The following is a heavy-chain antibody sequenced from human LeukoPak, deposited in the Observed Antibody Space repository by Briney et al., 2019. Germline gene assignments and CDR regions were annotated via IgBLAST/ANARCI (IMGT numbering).Heavy chain of an antibody. CDR1: GGSISSYY. CDR2: INHSGST. V-gene: IGHV4-34*01. CDR3: ARGLDYGDSFYYGMDV. Sequence: PSETLSLTCTVSGGSISSYYWSWIRQPPGKGLEWIGEINHSGSTNYNPSLKSRVTISVDTSKNQFSLKLSSVTAADTAVYYCARGLDYGDSFYYGMDVWGQGTTVTVSS. J-gene: IGHJ6*02. D-gene: IGHD4-17*01.